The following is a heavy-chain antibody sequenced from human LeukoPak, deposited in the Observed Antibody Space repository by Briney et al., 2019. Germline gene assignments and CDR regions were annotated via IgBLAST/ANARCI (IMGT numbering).Heavy chain of an antibody. J-gene: IGHJ3*02. CDR1: GFNISTYW. V-gene: IGHV3-7*01. CDR2: IKQDGSGK. D-gene: IGHD6-13*01. Sequence: GGSLRLSCAVSGFNISTYWMSWVRQAPGKGLEWVANIKQDGSGKYYVDSVKGRFTISRDNAKNSLYLQMNSLRAEDTAVYYCASLFRQQLVDAFDIWGQGTMVTVSS. CDR3: ASLFRQQLVDAFDI.